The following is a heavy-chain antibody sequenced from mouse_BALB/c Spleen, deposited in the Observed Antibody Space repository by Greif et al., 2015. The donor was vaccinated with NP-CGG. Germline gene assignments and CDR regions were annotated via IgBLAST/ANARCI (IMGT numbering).Heavy chain of an antibody. Sequence: QVQLQQSGAELVRPGTSVKVSCKASGYAFTNYLIEWVKQRPGPGLEWIGVINPGSGGTNYNEKFKGKATLTADKSSSTAYMQRSGLTSDDSAVYFCAIRGQGSVADWGQVTLVTVAA. CDR1: GYAFTNYL. V-gene: IGHV1-54*01. CDR3: AIRGQGSVAD. D-gene: IGHD3-3*01. CDR2: INPGSGGT. J-gene: IGHJ3*01.